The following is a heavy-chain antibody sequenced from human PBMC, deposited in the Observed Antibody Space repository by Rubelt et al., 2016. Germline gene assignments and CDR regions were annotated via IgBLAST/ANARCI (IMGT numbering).Heavy chain of an antibody. CDR3: ARDVRNRGWFDP. CDR1: GFSFSSCG. Sequence: GGGVVQPGGSLRLSCAASGFSFSSCGMHWVRQAPGKGLEWVALISYDGSKTYYADFVRGRFTISRDNSENTLYLHVSSLRAEDSAVYYCARDVRNRGWFDPWGQGTLVTVSS. J-gene: IGHJ5*02. CDR2: ISYDGSKT. D-gene: IGHD7-27*01. V-gene: IGHV3-30*03.